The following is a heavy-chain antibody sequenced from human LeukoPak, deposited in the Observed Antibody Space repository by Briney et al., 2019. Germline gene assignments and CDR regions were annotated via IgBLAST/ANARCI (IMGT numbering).Heavy chain of an antibody. J-gene: IGHJ4*02. V-gene: IGHV1-69*13. Sequence: ASVKVSCKASGGTFSSYAISWVRQAPGQGLEWMGGIIPIFGTANYAQKFQGRVTITADESTSTAYMELSSLRSEDTAVYYCATGPLRAYCSSTSCHLTDYWGQGTLVTVSS. CDR2: IIPIFGTA. CDR3: ATGPLRAYCSSTSCHLTDY. D-gene: IGHD2-2*01. CDR1: GGTFSSYA.